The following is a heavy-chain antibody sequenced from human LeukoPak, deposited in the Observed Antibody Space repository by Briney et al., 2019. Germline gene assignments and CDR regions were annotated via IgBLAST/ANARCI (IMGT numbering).Heavy chain of an antibody. J-gene: IGHJ4*02. Sequence: GRSLRLSCAASGFTFDDYAMHWVRQAPGKGLEWVSGISWNSGSIGYADSVKGRFTISRDNTKNSLYLQMNSLRAEDTAVYYCAGQRMGYTAMDDYWGQGTLVTVSS. CDR1: GFTFDDYA. V-gene: IGHV3-9*01. D-gene: IGHD5-18*01. CDR3: AGQRMGYTAMDDY. CDR2: ISWNSGSI.